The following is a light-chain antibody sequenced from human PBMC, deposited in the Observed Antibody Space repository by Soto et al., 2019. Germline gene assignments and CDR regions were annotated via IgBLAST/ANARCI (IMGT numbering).Light chain of an antibody. CDR1: QSILYTSSGNNY. CDR2: WSS. CDR3: LQYYGPPQT. J-gene: IGKJ1*01. Sequence: DIVMTQSPYSLAVSLGERATINCKSSQSILYTSSGNNYLAWYQHKPGQPPKLLIYWSSTRVSGVPDRFSGRGSGTDFTLTISSLQDEDVAVYYCLQYYGPPQTFGQGTKVDIK. V-gene: IGKV4-1*01.